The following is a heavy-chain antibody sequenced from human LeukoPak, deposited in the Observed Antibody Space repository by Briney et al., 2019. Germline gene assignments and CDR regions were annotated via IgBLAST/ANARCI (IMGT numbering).Heavy chain of an antibody. D-gene: IGHD4-23*01. Sequence: GGSLRLSCAASGFTFSDYYMSWIRQAPGKGLEWVSYISSSSSYTNYADSVKGRFTISRDNAKNSLYLQMNSLRAEDTAVYYCARALTYPYGGNSYGHWGQGTLVTVSS. V-gene: IGHV3-11*05. CDR3: ARALTYPYGGNSYGH. CDR2: ISSSSSYT. CDR1: GFTFSDYY. J-gene: IGHJ4*02.